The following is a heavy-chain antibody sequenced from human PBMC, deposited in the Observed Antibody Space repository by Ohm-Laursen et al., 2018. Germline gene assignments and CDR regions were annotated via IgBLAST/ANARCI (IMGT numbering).Heavy chain of an antibody. Sequence: SLRLSCTASGFTFSSYSMNWVRQAPGKGLEWVSSISSSSSYIYYADPVKGRFTISRDNAKNSLYLQMNSLRAEDTAVYYCARDVIAVAGTVDYWGQGTLVTVSS. CDR3: ARDVIAVAGTVDY. D-gene: IGHD6-19*01. V-gene: IGHV3-21*01. CDR2: ISSSSSYI. CDR1: GFTFSSYS. J-gene: IGHJ4*02.